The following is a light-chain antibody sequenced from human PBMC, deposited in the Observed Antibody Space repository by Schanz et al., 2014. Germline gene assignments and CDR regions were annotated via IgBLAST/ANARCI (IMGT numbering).Light chain of an antibody. CDR2: GAS. V-gene: IGKV3-11*01. CDR1: QSVSTH. J-gene: IGKJ2*01. Sequence: EVVLTQSPGTLSLSPGERATLSCRASQSVSTHLAWYLQKPGQAPRLLIYGASRRATGIPERFSGSGSGTDFTLTISRLEPEDFAVYYCQQRSNWPHTFGQGTKLEIK. CDR3: QQRSNWPHT.